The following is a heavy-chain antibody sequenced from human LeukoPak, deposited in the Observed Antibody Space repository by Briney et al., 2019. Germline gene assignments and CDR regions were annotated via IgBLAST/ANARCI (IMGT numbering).Heavy chain of an antibody. CDR2: ISGSGAGT. D-gene: IGHD6-13*01. CDR3: AKFRSSSWYEGFDY. J-gene: IGHJ4*02. V-gene: IGHV3-23*01. CDR1: GFTFSSYA. Sequence: GGSLRLSCAASGFTFSSYAVSWVRQAPGTGLEWVSAISGSGAGTDYADSVKGRFTISRDNSKSTLYLQMNSLRAEDTAVYYCAKFRSSSWYEGFDYWGQGTLVTVSS.